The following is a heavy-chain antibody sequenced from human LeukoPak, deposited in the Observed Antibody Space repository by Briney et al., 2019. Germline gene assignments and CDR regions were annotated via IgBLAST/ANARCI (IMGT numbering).Heavy chain of an antibody. V-gene: IGHV4-59*08. J-gene: IGHJ6*02. D-gene: IGHD2-15*01. CDR2: IYYSGST. CDR1: GGSISSYY. Sequence: PSETLSLTCTVSGGSISSYYWSWIRQPPGKGLEWIGYIYYSGSTNYNPSLKSRVTISVDTSKHQFSLKLSSVTAADTAVYYCARLGCSGGSCYRDYYYYGMDVWGQGTTVTVSS. CDR3: ARLGCSGGSCYRDYYYYGMDV.